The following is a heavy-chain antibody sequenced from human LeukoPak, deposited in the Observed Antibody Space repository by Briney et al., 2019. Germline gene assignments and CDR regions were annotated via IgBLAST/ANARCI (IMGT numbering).Heavy chain of an antibody. D-gene: IGHD6-13*01. CDR2: ISSGSSTI. V-gene: IGHV3-48*01. CDR3: AGQGYPAIVAAVDY. Sequence: GGSLRLSCAASGFTFSSYSMNWVRQAPGKGLEWVSYISSGSSTIYHADSVKGRFTISRDNAKNSLYLQMNSLRAEDTAVYYCAGQGYPAIVAAVDYWGQGTLVTVSS. CDR1: GFTFSSYS. J-gene: IGHJ4*02.